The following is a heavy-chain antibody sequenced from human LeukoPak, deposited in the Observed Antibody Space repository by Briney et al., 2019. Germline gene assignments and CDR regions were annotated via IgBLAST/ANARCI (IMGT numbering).Heavy chain of an antibody. V-gene: IGHV1-8*01. D-gene: IGHD4-11*01. CDR3: AREKATTAAGDY. Sequence: ASVKVSCKASGYTFTSYDINWVRQATGQGLEWMGWMNPNSGNTGYAQKFQGRVTMTRNTSISTAYMELRSLRSDDTAVYYCAREKATTAAGDYWGQGTLVTVSS. J-gene: IGHJ4*02. CDR2: MNPNSGNT. CDR1: GYTFTSYD.